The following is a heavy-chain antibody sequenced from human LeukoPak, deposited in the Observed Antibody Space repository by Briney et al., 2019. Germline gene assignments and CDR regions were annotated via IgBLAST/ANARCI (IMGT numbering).Heavy chain of an antibody. J-gene: IGHJ5*02. CDR1: GGSISSGGYY. V-gene: IGHV4-31*03. D-gene: IGHD6-6*01. CDR2: IYYSGST. CDR3: ATLPSIAARGFWFDP. Sequence: SQALSLTCTVSGGSISSGGYYWSWIRQHPGKGLEWIGYIYYSGSTYYNPSLKSRVTISVDTSKNQFSLKLSSVTAADTAVYYCATLPSIAARGFWFDPWGQGTLVTVSS.